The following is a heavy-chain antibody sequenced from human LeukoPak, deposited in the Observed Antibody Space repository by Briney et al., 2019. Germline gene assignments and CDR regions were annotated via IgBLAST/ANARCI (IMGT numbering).Heavy chain of an antibody. CDR3: AIMHGYYDGSGYWVQ. CDR1: GFTFSSYG. D-gene: IGHD3-22*01. Sequence: GGSLRLSCAASGFTFSSYGMSWVRQAPGKGLEWVSFITTSGATSYYADSVKGRFTISRDNPRNTLYMQMNSLRDEDTALYYCAIMHGYYDGSGYWVQWGQGTLVTVS. CDR2: ITTSGATS. V-gene: IGHV3-23*01. J-gene: IGHJ4*02.